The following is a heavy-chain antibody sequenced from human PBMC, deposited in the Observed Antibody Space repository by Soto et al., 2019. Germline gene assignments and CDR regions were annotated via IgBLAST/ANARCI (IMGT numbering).Heavy chain of an antibody. V-gene: IGHV3-23*01. D-gene: IGHD6-13*01. J-gene: IGHJ5*02. CDR3: AKAPGAAAENGGWFDP. CDR2: ISGSGGST. Sequence: GGSLRLSCAASGFTFSSYAMSWVRQAPGKGLEWVSAISGSGGSTYYADSVKGRFTISRDNSKNTLYLQMNSLRAEDTAVYYCAKAPGAAAENGGWFDPWGQGTLVTVSS. CDR1: GFTFSSYA.